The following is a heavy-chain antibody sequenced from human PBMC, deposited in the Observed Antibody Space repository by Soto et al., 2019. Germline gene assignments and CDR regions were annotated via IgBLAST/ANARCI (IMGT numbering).Heavy chain of an antibody. CDR2: IWYDGSNK. CDR3: ARESGRGTPYDY. J-gene: IGHJ4*02. Sequence: GGSLRLSCAASGFTFSSYGMHWVRQAPGKGLEWVAVIWYDGSNKYYADSVKGRFTISRDNSKNTLYLQMNSLRAEDTAVYYCARESGRGTPYDYWGQGTLVTVSS. V-gene: IGHV3-33*01. CDR1: GFTFSSYG. D-gene: IGHD1-1*01.